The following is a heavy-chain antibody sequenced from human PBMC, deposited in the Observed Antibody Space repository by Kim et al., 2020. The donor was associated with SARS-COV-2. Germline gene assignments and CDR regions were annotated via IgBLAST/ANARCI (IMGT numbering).Heavy chain of an antibody. Sequence: DSVKGRFTISRDNAKNSLYLQMNSLRAEDTAVYYCVLGPNHYYYYYGMDVWGQGTTVTVSS. J-gene: IGHJ6*02. D-gene: IGHD3-16*01. CDR3: VLGPNHYYYYYGMDV. V-gene: IGHV3-11*06.